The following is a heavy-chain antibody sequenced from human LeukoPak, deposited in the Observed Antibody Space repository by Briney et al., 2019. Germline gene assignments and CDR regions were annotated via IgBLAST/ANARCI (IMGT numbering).Heavy chain of an antibody. Sequence: GGSLRLSCAASGFTVSSNYMSWVRQAQGKGLEWVSVIYSGGSTYYADSVKGRFTISRDNSKNTLYLQMNSLRAEDTAVYYCARDRGYSGSYWGSFDTWGQGTMVTVSS. J-gene: IGHJ3*02. CDR2: IYSGGST. CDR3: ARDRGYSGSYWGSFDT. V-gene: IGHV3-66*01. D-gene: IGHD1-26*01. CDR1: GFTVSSNY.